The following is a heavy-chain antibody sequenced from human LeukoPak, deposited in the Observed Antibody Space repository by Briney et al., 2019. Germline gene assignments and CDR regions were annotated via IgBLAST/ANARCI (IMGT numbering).Heavy chain of an antibody. D-gene: IGHD2-2*03. V-gene: IGHV1-8*03. CDR2: MNPNSGNT. J-gene: IGHJ6*03. CDR1: GYTFTSYD. Sequence: ASVKVSCKASGYTFTSYDINWVRQATGQGLEWMGWMNPNSGNTGYAQKFQGRVTITRNTSISTAYMELSSLRSEDTAVYYCARMDGQHYYYYMDVWAKGPRSPSP. CDR3: ARMDGQHYYYYMDV.